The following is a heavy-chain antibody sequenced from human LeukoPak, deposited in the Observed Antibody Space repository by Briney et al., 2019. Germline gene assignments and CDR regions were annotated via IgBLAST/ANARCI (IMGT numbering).Heavy chain of an antibody. Sequence: ASVKVSCKASGYIFTSYYMHWVRQAPGQGLEWMGIINPSGGSTSYAQKFQGRVTMTRDTSISTAYMELSRLRSDDTAVYYCAREGSLAQQLVIVYWGQGTLVTVSS. CDR1: GYIFTSYY. CDR2: INPSGGST. D-gene: IGHD6-13*01. J-gene: IGHJ4*02. CDR3: AREGSLAQQLVIVY. V-gene: IGHV1-46*01.